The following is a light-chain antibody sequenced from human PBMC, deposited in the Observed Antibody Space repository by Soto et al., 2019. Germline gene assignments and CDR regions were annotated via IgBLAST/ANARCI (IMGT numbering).Light chain of an antibody. J-gene: IGLJ1*01. CDR3: SSYISSSTPSV. CDR2: GVS. CDR1: SSDIGGYNF. Sequence: QSVLTQPASVSGSPGQSITISCTGTSSDIGGYNFVSWYQHHPGKAPRLMIFGVSDRPSGVSGRFSGSKSGNTASLTISGLQAEDEADYYCSSYISSSTPSVLGTGTRVTVL. V-gene: IGLV2-14*03.